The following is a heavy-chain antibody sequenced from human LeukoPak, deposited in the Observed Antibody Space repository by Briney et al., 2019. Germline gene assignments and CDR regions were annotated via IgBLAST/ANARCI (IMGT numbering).Heavy chain of an antibody. J-gene: IGHJ4*02. CDR3: ARVRADVEMATMGVPTRPRPCHFDY. Sequence: PSETLSLTCTVSGGSISSGNYYWSWIRQPPGKGLEWIGEINHSGSTNYNPSLKSRVTISVDTSKNQFSLKLGSVTAADTAVYYCARVRADVEMATMGVPTRPRPCHFDYWGQGTLVTVSS. D-gene: IGHD5-24*01. CDR2: INHSGST. V-gene: IGHV4-39*07. CDR1: GGSISSGNYY.